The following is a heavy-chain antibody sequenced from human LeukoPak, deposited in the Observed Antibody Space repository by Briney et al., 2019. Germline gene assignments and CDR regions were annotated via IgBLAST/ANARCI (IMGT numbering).Heavy chain of an antibody. V-gene: IGHV1-2*02. CDR2: INPNSGGT. CDR3: AKGGYYYDSSGYPFVY. D-gene: IGHD3-22*01. J-gene: IGHJ4*02. Sequence: ASVKVSCKASGYTFTGYYMHWVRQAPGQGLEWMGWINPNSGGTNYAQKFQGRVTMTRDTSISTAYMELSRLRSDDTAVYYCAKGGYYYDSSGYPFVYWGQGTLVTVSS. CDR1: GYTFTGYY.